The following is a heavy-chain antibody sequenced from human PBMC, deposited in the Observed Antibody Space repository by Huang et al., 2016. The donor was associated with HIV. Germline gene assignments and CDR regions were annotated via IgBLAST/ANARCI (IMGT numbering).Heavy chain of an antibody. D-gene: IGHD3-22*01. J-gene: IGHJ4*02. Sequence: QVHLVQSGPEVKKPGASVKVSCKASGYTFTSFGISWVRQAPGQGLEWMVSISVHKGDTNYAQKFRVRVTMTTYTSTRTAHMELRSLRSDDSAVYYCVVDDTSGYFSSDYWGQGTLVTVSS. V-gene: IGHV1-18*04. CDR3: VVDDTSGYFSSDY. CDR1: GYTFTSFG. CDR2: ISVHKGDT.